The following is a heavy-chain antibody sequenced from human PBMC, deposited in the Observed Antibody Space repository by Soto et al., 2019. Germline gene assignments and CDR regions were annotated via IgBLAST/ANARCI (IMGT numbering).Heavy chain of an antibody. Sequence: SETLSLSCTVSGGSISSGGYYWSWIRQHPGKGLEWIGYIYSSGITYYNPSLKSRVTISVDTSKNQFSLKLSSVTAADTAVYYCARVGSSSSWFRDAFDIWGQGTVVTVSS. D-gene: IGHD6-6*01. J-gene: IGHJ3*02. CDR1: GGSISSGGYY. V-gene: IGHV4-31*03. CDR2: IYSSGIT. CDR3: ARVGSSSSWFRDAFDI.